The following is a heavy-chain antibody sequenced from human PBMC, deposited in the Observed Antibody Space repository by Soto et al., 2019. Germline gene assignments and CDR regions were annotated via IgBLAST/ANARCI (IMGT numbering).Heavy chain of an antibody. V-gene: IGHV1-69*13. CDR1: GGTFSSYA. CDR2: IIPIFGTA. CDR3: AVGAVPTVSTVCLDY. J-gene: IGHJ4*02. D-gene: IGHD4-4*01. Sequence: GASVKVSCKASGGTFSSYAISWVRQVPGQGLEWMGGIIPIFGTANYAQKFQGRVTITADESTSTAYMELSSLRSEDTAVYYCAVGAVPTVSTVCLDYWGQGTLVTVSS.